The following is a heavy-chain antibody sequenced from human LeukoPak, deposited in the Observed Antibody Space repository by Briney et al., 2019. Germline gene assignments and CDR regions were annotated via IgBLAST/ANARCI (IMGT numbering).Heavy chain of an antibody. Sequence: PSQTLSLTCTVSGGSISSGGYYWSWIRQHPGKGLEWIGYIYYSGSTYYNPSLKSLVTISVDASRNQFSLNLSSVTAADTAVYYCARWSGSVTARNYYYYMDVWGEGTTVTVSS. CDR3: ARWSGSVTARNYYYYMDV. CDR1: GGSISSGGYY. J-gene: IGHJ6*03. CDR2: IYYSGST. D-gene: IGHD6-6*01. V-gene: IGHV4-31*01.